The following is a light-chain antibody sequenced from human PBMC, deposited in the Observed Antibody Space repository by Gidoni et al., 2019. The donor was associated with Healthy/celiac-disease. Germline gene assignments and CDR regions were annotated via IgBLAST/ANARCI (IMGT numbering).Light chain of an antibody. V-gene: IGKV3-11*01. CDR2: DAS. CDR3: QQRSNWPSLT. CDR1: QSVSSY. J-gene: IGKJ4*01. Sequence: DIVLTQSPDTLSLSPGERATLSCRASQSVSSYLAWYQQKPGQAPRLLIYDASNRATGIPARFSGSGSGTDCTLTISSLEPEDFAVYYCQQRSNWPSLTVXGXTKVEIK.